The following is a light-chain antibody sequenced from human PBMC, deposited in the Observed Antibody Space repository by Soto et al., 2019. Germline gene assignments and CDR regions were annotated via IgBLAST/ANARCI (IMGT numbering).Light chain of an antibody. V-gene: IGKV3-11*01. CDR2: DAS. J-gene: IGKJ4*01. Sequence: EIVLTQSPATLSLSPGERATLSCRASQSVSSYLAWYQQQPGQAPRLLIYDASNRATGIPARFSGSGSGTDFTLTIRSLEAEDFAIYYCQQRSNWPPVTFGGGTKVEIK. CDR3: QQRSNWPPVT. CDR1: QSVSSY.